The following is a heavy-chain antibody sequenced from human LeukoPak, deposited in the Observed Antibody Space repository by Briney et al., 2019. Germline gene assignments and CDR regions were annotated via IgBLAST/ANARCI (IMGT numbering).Heavy chain of an antibody. J-gene: IGHJ5*02. CDR1: GGSISSGGYS. CDR3: ARQLRGWRLGELPNWFDP. D-gene: IGHD3-10*01. V-gene: IGHV4-30-2*01. CDR2: IYHSGST. Sequence: PSQTLSLTCAVSGGSISSGGYSWSWIRQPPGKGLEWIGYIYHSGSTYYNPSLKSRVTISVDRSKNQFSLKLSSVTAADTAVYYCARQLRGWRLGELPNWFDPWGQGSLVTVSS.